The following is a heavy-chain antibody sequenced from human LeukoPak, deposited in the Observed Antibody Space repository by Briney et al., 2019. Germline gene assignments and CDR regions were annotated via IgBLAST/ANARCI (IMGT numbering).Heavy chain of an antibody. CDR3: ARDPYYYDSSGYYFTRSGDALDI. Sequence: GGSLRLSCAASGFTFSSYSMNWVRQAPGKGLEWVSSISSSSSYIYYADSVKGRFTISRDNAKNSLYLQMNSLRAEDTAVYYCARDPYYYDSSGYYFTRSGDALDIWGQGTMVTVSS. CDR2: ISSSSSYI. J-gene: IGHJ3*02. D-gene: IGHD3-22*01. CDR1: GFTFSSYS. V-gene: IGHV3-21*01.